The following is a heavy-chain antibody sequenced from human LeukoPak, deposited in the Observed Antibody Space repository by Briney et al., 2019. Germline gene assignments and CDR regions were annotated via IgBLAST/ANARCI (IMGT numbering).Heavy chain of an antibody. J-gene: IGHJ3*02. CDR1: GFTFSSYS. V-gene: IGHV3-21*01. CDR3: ARLMVYARFGAFDI. CDR2: ISSSSSYI. D-gene: IGHD2-8*01. Sequence: GGSLRLSCAASGFTFSSYSMNWVRQAPGKGLEWVSSISSSSSYIYYADSVKGRFTISRDNARNSLYLQMNSLRAEDTAVYYCARLMVYARFGAFDIWGQGTMVTVSS.